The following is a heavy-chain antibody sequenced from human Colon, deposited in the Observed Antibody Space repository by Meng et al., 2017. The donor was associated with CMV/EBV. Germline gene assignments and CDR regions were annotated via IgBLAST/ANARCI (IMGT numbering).Heavy chain of an antibody. CDR2: VYYSGNA. J-gene: IGHJ5*02. Sequence: GSLRLSCSVSGGSIRNYHWSWVRQSPGKGLEWIGYVYYSGNANYNPSLKSRVTISVDMSKNQVSLKLHSVTAADTAVYYCARDSDLFPIGSNQRYNWFDPWGQGTLVTVSS. V-gene: IGHV4-59*01. CDR3: ARDSDLFPIGSNQRYNWFDP. D-gene: IGHD2-2*01. CDR1: GGSIRNYH.